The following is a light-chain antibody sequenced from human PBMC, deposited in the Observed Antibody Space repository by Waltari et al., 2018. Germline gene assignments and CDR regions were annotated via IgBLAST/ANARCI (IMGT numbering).Light chain of an antibody. CDR1: QSVSSN. J-gene: IGKJ2*01. V-gene: IGKV3-15*01. Sequence: EIVMTQSPATLSVSPGERAPLSCRASQSVSSNLAWYQQKPGQAPRLLIYGASTRATGIPARFSGSGSGTEFTLTISSLQSEDFAVYYCQQYNSFLYTFGQGTKLEIK. CDR3: QQYNSFLYT. CDR2: GAS.